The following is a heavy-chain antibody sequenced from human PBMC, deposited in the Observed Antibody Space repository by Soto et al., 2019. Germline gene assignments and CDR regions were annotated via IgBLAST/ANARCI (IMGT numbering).Heavy chain of an antibody. J-gene: IGHJ6*02. Sequence: SVKVSCKASGGTFSSYAISWVRQAPGQGLEWMGGIIPIFGTANYAQKFQGRVTITADESTSTAYMELSSLRSEDTAVYYCARALRIAAAGTPNYYYGMDAWGQGTTVTVSS. CDR2: IIPIFGTA. V-gene: IGHV1-69*13. CDR1: GGTFSSYA. CDR3: ARALRIAAAGTPNYYYGMDA. D-gene: IGHD6-13*01.